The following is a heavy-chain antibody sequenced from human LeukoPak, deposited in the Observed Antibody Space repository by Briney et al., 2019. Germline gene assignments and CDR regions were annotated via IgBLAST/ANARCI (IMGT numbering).Heavy chain of an antibody. CDR2: ISSSSSTI. V-gene: IGHV3-48*04. CDR1: GFTFSSYS. CDR3: ARKANDYYYYMDA. Sequence: GGSLRLSCAASGFTFSSYSMNWVRQAPGKGLEWVSYISSSSSTIYYADSVKGRFTISRDNAKNSLYLQMNSLRAEDTAVYYCARKANDYYYYMDAWGKGTTVTVSS. J-gene: IGHJ6*03.